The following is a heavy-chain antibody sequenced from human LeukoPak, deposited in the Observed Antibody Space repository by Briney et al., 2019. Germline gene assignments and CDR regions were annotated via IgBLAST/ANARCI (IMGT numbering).Heavy chain of an antibody. Sequence: SETLSLTCTVSGGSVSSGSYYWSWIRQPPGTGLEWIGYIYYSGSTNYNPSLKSRVTISVDTSKNQFSLKLSSVTAADTAVYYCARGYCSGGSCYHFDYWGQRTLVTVSS. J-gene: IGHJ4*02. D-gene: IGHD2-15*01. CDR2: IYYSGST. V-gene: IGHV4-61*01. CDR3: ARGYCSGGSCYHFDY. CDR1: GGSVSSGSYY.